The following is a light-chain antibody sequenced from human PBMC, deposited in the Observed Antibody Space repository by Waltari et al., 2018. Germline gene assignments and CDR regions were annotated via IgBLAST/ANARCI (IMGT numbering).Light chain of an antibody. Sequence: QSALTQPASVSGSRRQSIPISCTRPSSDVGSSNSVSWYQQHPGKAPKLMIYAVSKRPSGVSNRFSGSKSGNTASLTISGLQAEDEADYYCTSDTSSDTYVFGTGTKVTVL. V-gene: IGLV2-14*01. CDR3: TSDTSSDTYV. CDR1: SSDVGSSNS. CDR2: AVS. J-gene: IGLJ1*01.